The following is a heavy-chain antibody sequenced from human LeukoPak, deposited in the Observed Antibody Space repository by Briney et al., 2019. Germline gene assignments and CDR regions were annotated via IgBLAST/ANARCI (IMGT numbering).Heavy chain of an antibody. CDR1: GFTFTSYA. J-gene: IGHJ4*02. Sequence: GGSLRLSCAASGFTFTSYAMSWVRQVSGKGLEWVSVISGSGGSTYYADSVKGRFTISRDNSKNTLYLQMKSLRAKDTAVYYCASYIAVAGYYYFDYWGQGTLVTVSS. CDR3: ASYIAVAGYYYFDY. V-gene: IGHV3-23*01. D-gene: IGHD6-19*01. CDR2: ISGSGGST.